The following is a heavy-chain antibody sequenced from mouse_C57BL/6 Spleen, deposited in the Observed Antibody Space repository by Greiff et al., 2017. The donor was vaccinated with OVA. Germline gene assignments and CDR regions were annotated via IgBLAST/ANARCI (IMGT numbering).Heavy chain of an antibody. CDR3: ASGGTTVVGSFDY. Sequence: VMLVESGAELVRPGTSVKVSCKASGYAFTNYLIEWVKQRPGQGLEWIGVINPGSGGTNYNEKFKGKATLTADKSSSTAYMQLSSLTSEDSAVYCCASGGTTVVGSFDYWGQGTTLTVSS. V-gene: IGHV1-54*01. CDR1: GYAFTNYL. J-gene: IGHJ2*01. CDR2: INPGSGGT. D-gene: IGHD1-1*01.